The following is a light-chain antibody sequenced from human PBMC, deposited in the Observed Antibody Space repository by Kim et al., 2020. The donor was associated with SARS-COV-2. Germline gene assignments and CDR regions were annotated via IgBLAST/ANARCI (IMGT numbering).Light chain of an antibody. CDR3: CSCAGSSTYVV. CDR2: EVS. Sequence: QSITISGTGTSCDVGDYNLVSWYQQHPGKAPKLMIYEVSKRPSGVSNRFSGSKSGNTASLTISGLQAEDEADYYCCSCAGSSTYVVFGGGTQLTVL. V-gene: IGLV2-23*02. J-gene: IGLJ2*01. CDR1: SCDVGDYNL.